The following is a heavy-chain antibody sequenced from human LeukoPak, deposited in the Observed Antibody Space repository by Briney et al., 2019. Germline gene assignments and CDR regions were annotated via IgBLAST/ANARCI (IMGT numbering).Heavy chain of an antibody. Sequence: GGSLRLSCSASGFTFSSYEMNWVRQAPGKGLEGVSYISSSGSTIYYADSVKGRFTISRDNAKNSLYLQMNSLRAEDTAVYYCARVLMGRADWLAYFDYWGQGTLVTVSS. CDR1: GFTFSSYE. CDR2: ISSSGSTI. D-gene: IGHD3-9*01. CDR3: ARVLMGRADWLAYFDY. V-gene: IGHV3-48*03. J-gene: IGHJ4*02.